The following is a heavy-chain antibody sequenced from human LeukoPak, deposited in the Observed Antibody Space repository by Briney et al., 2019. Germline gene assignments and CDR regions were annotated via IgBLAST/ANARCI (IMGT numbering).Heavy chain of an antibody. V-gene: IGHV3-33*08. D-gene: IGHD5-12*01. Sequence: GRSLRLSCAASGFTFSSYGMHWVRQAPGKGLEWVAGIWYDGSNKDYADSVKGGFTISRDNSKNTLYLQMNSLRAEDTAVYYCARRGYSGYEHGFDIWGQGTMVTVSS. CDR2: IWYDGSNK. CDR3: ARRGYSGYEHGFDI. CDR1: GFTFSSYG. J-gene: IGHJ3*02.